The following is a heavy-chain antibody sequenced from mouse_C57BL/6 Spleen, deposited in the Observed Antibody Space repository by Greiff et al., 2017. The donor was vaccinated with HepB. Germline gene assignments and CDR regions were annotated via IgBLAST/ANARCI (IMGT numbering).Heavy chain of an antibody. J-gene: IGHJ4*01. Sequence: EVKLVDSGGGLVQPKGSLKLSCAASGFSFNTYAMNWVRQAPGKGLEWVARIRSKSNNYATYYADSVKDRFTISRDDSESMLYLQMNNLKTEDTAMYYCVRRGSYYDSSYAMDYWGQGTSVTVSS. CDR3: VRRGSYYDSSYAMDY. CDR2: IRSKSNNYAT. CDR1: GFSFNTYA. V-gene: IGHV10-1*01. D-gene: IGHD2-4*01.